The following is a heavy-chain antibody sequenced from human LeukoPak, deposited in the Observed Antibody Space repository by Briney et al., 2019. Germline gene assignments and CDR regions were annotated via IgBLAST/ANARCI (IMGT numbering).Heavy chain of an antibody. J-gene: IGHJ4*02. Sequence: EAPVKVSCKASGGTFSSYAISWVRQAPGQGLEWMGGIIPIFGTANYAQKFQGRVTITADESTSTAYMELSSLRSEDTAVYYCARGRNTYCYGSGSYADYWGQGTLVTVSS. V-gene: IGHV1-69*13. CDR3: ARGRNTYCYGSGSYADY. CDR1: GGTFSSYA. D-gene: IGHD3-10*01. CDR2: IIPIFGTA.